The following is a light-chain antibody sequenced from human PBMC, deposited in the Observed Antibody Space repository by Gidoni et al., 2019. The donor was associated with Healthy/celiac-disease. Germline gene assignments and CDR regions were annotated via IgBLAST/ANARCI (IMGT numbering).Light chain of an antibody. Sequence: DIVLTQSPGTVSLSPGERATLSCRASQSVSSSYLAWYQQKPGQAPRLLIYGASSRATGIPDRFSGSGSGTDFTLTISSLEPEDFAVYYCQQYGSSLTWTFGQGTKVEIK. CDR1: QSVSSSY. CDR2: GAS. J-gene: IGKJ1*01. CDR3: QQYGSSLTWT. V-gene: IGKV3-20*01.